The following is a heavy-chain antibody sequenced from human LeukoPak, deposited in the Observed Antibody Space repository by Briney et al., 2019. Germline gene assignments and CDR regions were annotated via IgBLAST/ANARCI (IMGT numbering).Heavy chain of an antibody. CDR2: IIPIFVTA. CDR1: GGTFSSYA. CDR3: ARGGEGGYDAFDI. J-gene: IGHJ3*02. V-gene: IGHV1-69*13. Sequence: ASVKVSCKASGGTFSSYAISWVRQAPGQGLEWMGGIIPIFVTANYAQKFQGRVTITADESTSTAYMELSSLRSEDTAVYYCARGGEGGYDAFDIWGQGTMVTVSS. D-gene: IGHD3-22*01.